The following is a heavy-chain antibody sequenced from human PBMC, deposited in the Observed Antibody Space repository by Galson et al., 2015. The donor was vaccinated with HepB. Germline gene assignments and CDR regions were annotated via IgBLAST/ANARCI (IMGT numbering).Heavy chain of an antibody. D-gene: IGHD6-13*01. J-gene: IGHJ4*02. Sequence: SLRLSCAASGFTFSSYAMHWVRQAPGKGLEWVAVISYDGSNKYYADSVKGRFTISRDNSKNTLYLQMNSLRAEDTAVYHCARVGRERIAAALGVAFWGQGTLVTVSS. CDR3: ARVGRERIAAALGVAF. V-gene: IGHV3-30-3*01. CDR1: GFTFSSYA. CDR2: ISYDGSNK.